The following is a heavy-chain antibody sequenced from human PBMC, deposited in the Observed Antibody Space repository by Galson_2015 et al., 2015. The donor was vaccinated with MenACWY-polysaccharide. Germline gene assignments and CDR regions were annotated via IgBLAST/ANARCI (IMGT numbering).Heavy chain of an antibody. V-gene: IGHV3-7*01. D-gene: IGHD1-26*01. CDR1: GFTFTSYW. J-gene: IGHJ4*02. CDR3: ARDDGRWELPLDY. CDR2: IKQDESEK. Sequence: SLRLSCAASGFTFTSYWMSWVRQAPGKGLEWVAHIKQDESEKYYVDSVKGRFTISRDNAQNSLFLQMNSLRAEDTAMYYCARDDGRWELPLDYWGRGTLVTVSS.